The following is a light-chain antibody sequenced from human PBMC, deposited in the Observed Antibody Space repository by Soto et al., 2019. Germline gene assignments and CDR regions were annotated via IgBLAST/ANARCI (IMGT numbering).Light chain of an antibody. CDR2: ATS. Sequence: QAVVTQEPSFSVSPGGTVTLTCGLTSGSVSISYYTSWYQQTPGQAPRTLIYATSTRSSGVPARFSGSILGSKAALTITGAQAEDESDYYCMVFLGSGISVFGGGTKVTVL. V-gene: IGLV8-61*01. CDR3: MVFLGSGISV. CDR1: SGSVSISYY. J-gene: IGLJ3*02.